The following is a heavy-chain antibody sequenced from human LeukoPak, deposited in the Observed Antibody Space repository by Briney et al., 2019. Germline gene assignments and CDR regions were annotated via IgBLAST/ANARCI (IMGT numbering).Heavy chain of an antibody. J-gene: IGHJ4*02. CDR1: GFTFSNYV. Sequence: PGGTLRLSCAASGFTFSNYVIHWVRQDPGKGRGWCSYFNADVSNTNYANSVKGRLTISKDNAKNALYLEMHRMRAEDTAVYYCAKDLHYRSADYWGQGTLLTVSS. D-gene: IGHD3-10*01. CDR3: AKDLHYRSADY. CDR2: FNADVSNT. V-gene: IGHV3-74*01.